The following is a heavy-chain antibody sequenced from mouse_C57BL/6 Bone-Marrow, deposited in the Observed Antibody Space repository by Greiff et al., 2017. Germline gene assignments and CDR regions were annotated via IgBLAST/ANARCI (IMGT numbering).Heavy chain of an antibody. Sequence: VQLQQSGAELVRPGTSVKMSCKASGYTFTNYWIGWAKQRPGHGLEWIGDIYPGGGYTNYNEKFKGKATLTADKSSSTAYMQFSSLTSEDSAIYYCARVTTVVATDWYFDVWGTGTTVTGSS. CDR2: IYPGGGYT. J-gene: IGHJ1*03. CDR1: GYTFTNYW. V-gene: IGHV1-63*01. D-gene: IGHD1-1*01. CDR3: ARVTTVVATDWYFDV.